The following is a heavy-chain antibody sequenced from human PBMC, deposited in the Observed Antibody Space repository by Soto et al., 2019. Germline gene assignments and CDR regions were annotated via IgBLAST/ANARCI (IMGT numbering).Heavy chain of an antibody. V-gene: IGHV3-21*01. J-gene: IGHJ4*02. CDR3: ARELTKLAVAAKNYS. CDR2: ISNSSRHI. CDR1: GFSFSPYS. D-gene: IGHD6-19*01. Sequence: GGSLRLSCAASGFSFSPYSMNWVRQAPGKGLEWVSSISNSSRHIYYADSVRGRFTISRDNAKNSLYLQMDSLRAEDTAVYYCARELTKLAVAAKNYSWGQGTLVTVLL.